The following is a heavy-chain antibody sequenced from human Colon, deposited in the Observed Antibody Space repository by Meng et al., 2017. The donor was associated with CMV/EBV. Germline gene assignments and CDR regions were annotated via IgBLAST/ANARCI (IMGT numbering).Heavy chain of an antibody. D-gene: IGHD1-1*01. CDR1: GSTFTPYY. Sequence: QVDELQPGGSVKKHVAAVKVSCKASGSTFTPYYISWVRQSAGTVLEWVGCMLPKTDALDYEQKFRGRITLTTDTYITTAYMELSGLTSDDTAVYYCIRENWYYDYWGLGTLVTVSS. CDR3: IRENWYYDY. V-gene: IGHV1-2*02. CDR2: MLPKTDAL. J-gene: IGHJ4*02.